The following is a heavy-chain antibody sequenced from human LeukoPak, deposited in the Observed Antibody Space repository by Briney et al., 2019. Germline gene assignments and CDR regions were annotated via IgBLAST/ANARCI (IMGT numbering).Heavy chain of an antibody. D-gene: IGHD2-2*01. Sequence: GASVKVCCKASGYTFTSYDINWVRQATGQGLEWMGWMNPNSGNTGYAQKFQGRVTMTRNTSISTAYMELSSLRSEDTAVYYCATNAGYCSSTSCPEYYYYGMDVWGQGTTVTVSS. CDR2: MNPNSGNT. V-gene: IGHV1-8*01. CDR1: GYTFTSYD. J-gene: IGHJ6*02. CDR3: ATNAGYCSSTSCPEYYYYGMDV.